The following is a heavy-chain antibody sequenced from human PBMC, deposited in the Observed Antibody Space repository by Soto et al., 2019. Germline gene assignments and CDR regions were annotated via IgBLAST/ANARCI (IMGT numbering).Heavy chain of an antibody. CDR2: ISGSGGNT. CDR3: AKGGTDYSKRTWIFDY. D-gene: IGHD4-4*01. Sequence: GGSLRLSCAASGFTFSSYAMSWVRQAPGKGLEWVSAISGSGGNTYYADSVKGRFTISRDNSKNTLYLQMNSLRAEDTAVYYCAKGGTDYSKRTWIFDYWGQGTLVTVSS. CDR1: GFTFSSYA. J-gene: IGHJ4*02. V-gene: IGHV3-23*01.